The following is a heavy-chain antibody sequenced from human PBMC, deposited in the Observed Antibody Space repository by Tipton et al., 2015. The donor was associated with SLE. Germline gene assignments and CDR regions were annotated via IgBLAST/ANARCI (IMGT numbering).Heavy chain of an antibody. CDR3: ARAHSNYWSGYFGY. CDR1: GFTFSSYE. CDR2: ISGSGSTI. D-gene: IGHD2-8*02. J-gene: IGHJ4*02. V-gene: IGHV3-48*03. Sequence: GSLRLSCAASGFTFSSYEMNWVRQAPGKGLEWVSYISGSGSTIYYADSVKGRFTISRDNAKNSVYLQMNSLSADDTAVYYCARAHSNYWSGYFGYWGQGAPVTVSS.